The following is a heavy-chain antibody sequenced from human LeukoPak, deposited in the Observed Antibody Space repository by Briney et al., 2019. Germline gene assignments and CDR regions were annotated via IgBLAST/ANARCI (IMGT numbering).Heavy chain of an antibody. CDR2: IREDGTEK. V-gene: IGHV3-7*01. D-gene: IGHD1-1*01. CDR3: VRESRPGGAMGLYHNLDY. CDR1: GFTFCDFW. Sequence: GGSLRLSCAGSGFTFCDFWMTWVRQTPGKGLEWVANIREDGTEKNLVDSVEGRFTISRDNTKNLLFLEMNNLRGDDSAIYYCVRESRPGGAMGLYHNLDYWGQGTLVAVSS. J-gene: IGHJ4*02.